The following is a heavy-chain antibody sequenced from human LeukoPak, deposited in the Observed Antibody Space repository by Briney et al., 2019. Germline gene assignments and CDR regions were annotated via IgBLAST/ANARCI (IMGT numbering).Heavy chain of an antibody. CDR3: ARDHYGNAFDI. J-gene: IGHJ3*02. Sequence: PGGSLRLSCAASGFTFSSYEMNWVRQAPGKGLEWVSYISSSGSTIYYADSVKGRFTISRDNAKNSLYLQMNSLRAEDTAVYYCARDHYGNAFDIWGQGTMVTVSS. CDR1: GFTFSSYE. D-gene: IGHD4-17*01. CDR2: ISSSGSTI. V-gene: IGHV3-48*03.